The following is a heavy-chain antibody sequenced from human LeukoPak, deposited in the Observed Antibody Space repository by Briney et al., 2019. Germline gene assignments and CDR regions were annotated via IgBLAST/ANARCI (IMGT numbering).Heavy chain of an antibody. Sequence: GGSLRLSCAASGFTFSSYNMNWVRQAPGKGLEWVSSITSGSSYIYYADSVKGRFTISRDNAKNSLYLQMNSLRAEGTAVYYCASDPYSGSYGNYYYYFMDVWGKGTTVTISS. CDR1: GFTFSSYN. CDR3: ASDPYSGSYGNYYYYFMDV. CDR2: ITSGSSYI. V-gene: IGHV3-21*01. J-gene: IGHJ6*03. D-gene: IGHD1-26*01.